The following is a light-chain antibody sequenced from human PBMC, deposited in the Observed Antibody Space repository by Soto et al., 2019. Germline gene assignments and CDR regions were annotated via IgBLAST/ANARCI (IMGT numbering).Light chain of an antibody. CDR3: QQLNSYE. J-gene: IGKJ1*01. Sequence: IHMPQSPSYLSTSMGARFINTCRATQAISRYLAWYQQKPGAAPKLLIYAATTLQSGVPSRLSGAASGPEFSLIISSLQSDDFATDYCQQLNSYEFGQGTKVDIK. V-gene: IGKV1-9*01. CDR2: AAT. CDR1: QAISRY.